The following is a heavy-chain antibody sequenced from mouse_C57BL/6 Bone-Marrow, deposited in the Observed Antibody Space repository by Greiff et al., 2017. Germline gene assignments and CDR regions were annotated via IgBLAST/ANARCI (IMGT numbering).Heavy chain of an antibody. J-gene: IGHJ3*01. CDR1: GYTFTDHT. CDR3: ARRDYGYGWFAY. Sequence: VQGVESDAELVKPGASVKISCKVSGYTFTDHTIHWMKQRPEQGLEWIGYIYPRDGSTKYNEKFKGKATLTADKSSSTAYMQLNSLTSEDSAVYFCARRDYGYGWFAYWGQGTLVTVSA. D-gene: IGHD2-2*01. V-gene: IGHV1-78*01. CDR2: IYPRDGST.